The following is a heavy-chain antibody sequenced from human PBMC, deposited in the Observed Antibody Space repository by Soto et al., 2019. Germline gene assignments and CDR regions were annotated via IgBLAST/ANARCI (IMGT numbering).Heavy chain of an antibody. V-gene: IGHV4-59*01. CDR2: IFDSGST. D-gene: IGHD6-13*01. Sequence: SETLSLTCTVSGGSISSYYWSWIRQPPGKGLEWIGNIFDSGSTNYNPSLNSRVTISVDTSKNQFSLKVRSVTAADTAVYYCARVGAAAARGYFDYWSQGTLVTVSS. CDR1: GGSISSYY. CDR3: ARVGAAAARGYFDY. J-gene: IGHJ4*02.